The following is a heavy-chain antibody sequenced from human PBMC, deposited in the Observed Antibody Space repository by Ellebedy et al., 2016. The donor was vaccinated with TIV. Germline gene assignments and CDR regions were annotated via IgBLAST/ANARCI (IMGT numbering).Heavy chain of an antibody. CDR3: ASTPFSSSSGYHPQDY. CDR2: VYYHENT. Sequence: MPSETLSLTCTVSAASISRYYWSLTPHPPGTGLEWTGFVYYHENTNYNPALKSRVTISVDTSKHQFSLNLNSVTAADTAVYFCASTPFSSSSGYHPQDYWGQGILVTVSS. V-gene: IGHV4-59*08. D-gene: IGHD6-19*01. J-gene: IGHJ4*02. CDR1: AASISRYY.